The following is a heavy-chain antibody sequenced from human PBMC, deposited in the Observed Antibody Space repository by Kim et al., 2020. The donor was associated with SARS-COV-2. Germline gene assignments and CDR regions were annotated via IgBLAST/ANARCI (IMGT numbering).Heavy chain of an antibody. Sequence: SVMGRFTISRDNAKNSLYLQMNSLRAEDTAVYYCARDKGYCSGGSCYWTDYWGQGTLVTVSS. D-gene: IGHD2-15*01. J-gene: IGHJ4*02. V-gene: IGHV3-48*03. CDR3: ARDKGYCSGGSCYWTDY.